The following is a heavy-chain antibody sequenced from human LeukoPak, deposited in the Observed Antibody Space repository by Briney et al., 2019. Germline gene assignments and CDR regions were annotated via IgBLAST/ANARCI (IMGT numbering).Heavy chain of an antibody. D-gene: IGHD5-12*01. J-gene: IGHJ2*01. Sequence: GGSLRLSCAASGFTFSSYSMNWARQAPGKGLEWVSSISSSSSYIYYADSVKGRFTISRDNAKNSLFLHMNSLRVEDTALYYCARDRVVVATTTPPYWFFDLWGRGTRVTVSS. CDR1: GFTFSSYS. CDR2: ISSSSSYI. V-gene: IGHV3-21*04. CDR3: ARDRVVVATTTPPYWFFDL.